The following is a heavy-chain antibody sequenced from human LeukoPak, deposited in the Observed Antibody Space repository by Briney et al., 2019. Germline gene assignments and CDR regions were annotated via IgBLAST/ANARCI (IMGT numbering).Heavy chain of an antibody. CDR1: GFTFSTYW. J-gene: IGHJ6*03. Sequence: GGSLRLSCAASGFTFSTYWMSWVRQAPGKGLEWVANIKQDGSEKDYVDSVKGRFTISRDNAKNSLYLQMNSLRAEDTAVYYCARDQGVWVGEIDYMDVWGKGTTVTVSS. D-gene: IGHD3-10*01. V-gene: IGHV3-7*01. CDR2: IKQDGSEK. CDR3: ARDQGVWVGEIDYMDV.